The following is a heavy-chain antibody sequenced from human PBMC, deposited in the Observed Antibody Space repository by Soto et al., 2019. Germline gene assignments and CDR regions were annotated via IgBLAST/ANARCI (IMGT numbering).Heavy chain of an antibody. CDR2: IGTAGDT. CDR1: GFTFSSYD. Sequence: GGSLRLSCSASGFTFSSYDMHWVRQGPGKGLEWVSAIGTAGDTNYAGPVKGRFTISRENAKNSLYLQMNSLRAGDTAIYFCARALGPTLFDYWGQGTLVTVSS. V-gene: IGHV3-13*04. J-gene: IGHJ4*02. CDR3: ARALGPTLFDY.